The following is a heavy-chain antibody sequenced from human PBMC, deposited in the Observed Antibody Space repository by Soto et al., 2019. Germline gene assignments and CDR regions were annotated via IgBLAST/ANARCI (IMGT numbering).Heavy chain of an antibody. Sequence: EVQLVESGGGVVRPGGSLRLSCVASGFTFDDYGMHWVRQAPGKGLEWVSGINWNGGRTGYPGSMKGRFIISRDNAKNSLYLRMNSLRAEDTALYYCARSGNIVATTNYYMDVWGNGTTVTVSS. CDR1: GFTFDDYG. J-gene: IGHJ6*03. V-gene: IGHV3-20*04. CDR2: INWNGGRT. CDR3: ARSGNIVATTNYYMDV. D-gene: IGHD5-12*01.